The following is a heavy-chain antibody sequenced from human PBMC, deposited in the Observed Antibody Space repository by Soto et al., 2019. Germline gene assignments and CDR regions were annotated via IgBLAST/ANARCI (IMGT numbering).Heavy chain of an antibody. CDR2: IYWDDDK. V-gene: IGHV2-5*02. CDR1: GFSLSTSGVG. CDR3: AHSHYYGSSTFFDY. J-gene: IGHJ4*02. D-gene: IGHD3-10*01. Sequence: QITLKESGPTLVKPTQTLTLTCTFSGFSLSTSGVGVGWIRQPPGKALEWLALIYWDDDKRYSPSLKSRLTITKDTSKNQVVRTMTNMDPVDTATYYCAHSHYYGSSTFFDYWGQGTLVTVSS.